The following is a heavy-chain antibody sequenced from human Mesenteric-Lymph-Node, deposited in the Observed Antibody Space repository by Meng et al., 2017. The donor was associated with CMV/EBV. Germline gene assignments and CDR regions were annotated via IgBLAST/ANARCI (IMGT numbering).Heavy chain of an antibody. CDR3: ARDRNFEYSSSSGYYGMDV. CDR1: GFTFSDYY. J-gene: IGHJ6*02. CDR2: ISDSGKTI. V-gene: IGHV3-11*04. D-gene: IGHD6-6*01. Sequence: GGSLRLSCAASGFTFSDYYMTWIRQAPGKGLEWISYISDSGKTIYYGDSVKGRFTISRDNAKNSLYLQMNSLRAEDTAVYYCARDRNFEYSSSSGYYGMDVWGQGTTVTVSS.